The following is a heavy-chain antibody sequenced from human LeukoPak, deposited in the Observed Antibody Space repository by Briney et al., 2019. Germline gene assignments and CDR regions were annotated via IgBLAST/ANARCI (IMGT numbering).Heavy chain of an antibody. V-gene: IGHV4-61*08. D-gene: IGHD3-22*01. Sequence: SETLSLTCTVSGDSISSGDYYWSWIRQPPGKGLEWIGNIHYSGIMNYNPSLKSRVTILIDTSKNQFSLKLSSVTAADTAVYYCARERYYDSRVLDYWGQGTLVIVSS. CDR3: ARERYYDSRVLDY. J-gene: IGHJ4*02. CDR2: IHYSGIM. CDR1: GDSISSGDYY.